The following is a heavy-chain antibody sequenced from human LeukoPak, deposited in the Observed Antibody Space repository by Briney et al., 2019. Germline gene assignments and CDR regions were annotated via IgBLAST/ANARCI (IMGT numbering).Heavy chain of an antibody. J-gene: IGHJ4*02. V-gene: IGHV4-61*08. CDR2: HNGDP. Sequence: PSETLSLTCTVSGASVSSGDYHWSWVRQAPGKGLEWIGHNGDPRYNPSLKSRVVISIDTSRNQFSLRLNSVTAADTATYFCVTYYVNGGGRGHWGPGALVTVSS. CDR1: GASVSSGDYH. D-gene: IGHD3-16*01. CDR3: VTYYVNGGGRGH.